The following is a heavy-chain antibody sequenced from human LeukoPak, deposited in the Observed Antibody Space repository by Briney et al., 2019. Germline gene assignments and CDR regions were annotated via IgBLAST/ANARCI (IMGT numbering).Heavy chain of an antibody. J-gene: IGHJ4*02. V-gene: IGHV4-59*08. CDR3: ARYCNDGTCFSKALDY. CDR1: GGSINNYY. Sequence: SETLCLTCTVSGGSINNYYWSWFRQPPGGGLDWFGFVYYNGLTRYNPSLNSRVTISVDTSKNQFSLKVNSVTAADTAIYYCARYCNDGTCFSKALDYWGQGTLATVSS. CDR2: VYYNGLT. D-gene: IGHD2-15*01.